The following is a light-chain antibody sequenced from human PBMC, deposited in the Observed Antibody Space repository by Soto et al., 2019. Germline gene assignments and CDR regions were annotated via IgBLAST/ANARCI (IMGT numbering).Light chain of an antibody. V-gene: IGLV1-51*02. CDR1: SSNIGSNY. Sequence: SVLTQPPSVPAAPGQKVTISCSGSSSNIGSNYVSWYQQVPGTAPKLLIYENDNRPSGIPDRFSGSKSGTSATLGVTGLQIGDEADYYCGTWDSSLRAHVFATGTKVTVL. CDR2: END. CDR3: GTWDSSLRAHV. J-gene: IGLJ1*01.